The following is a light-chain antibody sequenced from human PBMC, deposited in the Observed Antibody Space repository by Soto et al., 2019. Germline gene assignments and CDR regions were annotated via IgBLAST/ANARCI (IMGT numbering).Light chain of an antibody. CDR3: CSYAGNYPHLI. V-gene: IGLV2-11*01. CDR1: SSEVGGYNY. CDR2: DVS. J-gene: IGLJ2*01. Sequence: QSVLTQPRSVSGSPGQSVTISCTGTSSEVGGYNYVSWYQQHPGKAPKLMIYDVSKRPSGVPDRFSVSKSGNTASLTISGLQAEDEADYYCCSYAGNYPHLIFGGGTKLTVL.